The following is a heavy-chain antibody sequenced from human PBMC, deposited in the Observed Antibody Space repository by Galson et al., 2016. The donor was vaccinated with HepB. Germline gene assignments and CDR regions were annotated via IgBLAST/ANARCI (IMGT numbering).Heavy chain of an antibody. CDR2: ISYDGSDK. CDR1: GFTFSTYA. J-gene: IGHJ1*01. D-gene: IGHD6-13*01. V-gene: IGHV3-30*04. Sequence: SLRLSCAASGFTFSTYAMHWVRQAPGKGLEWVAVISYDGSDKYYTDSVKGRFTIPRDNSKNTLYLQMNSLRVEDTAVYYCARVRQRLVIADDEYFQHWGQGTLVTVSS. CDR3: ARVRQRLVIADDEYFQH.